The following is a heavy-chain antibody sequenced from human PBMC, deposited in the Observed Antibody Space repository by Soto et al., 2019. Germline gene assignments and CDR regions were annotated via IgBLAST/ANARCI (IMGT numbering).Heavy chain of an antibody. CDR1: GFTFSSYA. CDR3: AREPGEEEDYFDY. J-gene: IGHJ4*02. D-gene: IGHD3-10*01. Sequence: GGSLRLSCAASGFTFSSYAMHWVRQAPGKGLEWVAVISYDGSNKYYADSVKGRFTISRDNSKNTLYLQMNSLRAEDTAVYYCAREPGEEEDYFDYWGQGTLVTVSS. CDR2: ISYDGSNK. V-gene: IGHV3-30-3*01.